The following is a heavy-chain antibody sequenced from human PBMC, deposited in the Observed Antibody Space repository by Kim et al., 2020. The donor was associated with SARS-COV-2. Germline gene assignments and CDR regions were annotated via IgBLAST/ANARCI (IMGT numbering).Heavy chain of an antibody. CDR3: ASAFFLGH. J-gene: IGHJ4*02. CDR2: TYYRSKWYN. Sequence: SQTLSLTCAISGDSVSSNSGAWNWIRQYPSRGLEWLGRTYYRSKWYNDYAVSVKSRIRISPDTSKNQFSLQLNSVTPEDTAVYYCASAFFLGHWGQGTLVTVSS. V-gene: IGHV6-1*01. D-gene: IGHD3-3*01. CDR1: GDSVSSNSGA.